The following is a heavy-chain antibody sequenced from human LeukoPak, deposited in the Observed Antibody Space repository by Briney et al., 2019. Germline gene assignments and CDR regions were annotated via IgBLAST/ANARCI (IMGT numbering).Heavy chain of an antibody. D-gene: IGHD1-26*01. CDR1: GYTFTSYY. J-gene: IGHJ3*02. V-gene: IGHV1-46*01. Sequence: ASVKVSCKASGYTFTSYYMHWVRQPPGRGLDWIGIINPIGGSTSYAHQFQGRLTMTKDTSTRTVYMELSSLRPEETPLYYRPRERDTVGATGAFDIWTQGTMVTVSS. CDR2: INPIGGST. CDR3: PRERDTVGATGAFDI.